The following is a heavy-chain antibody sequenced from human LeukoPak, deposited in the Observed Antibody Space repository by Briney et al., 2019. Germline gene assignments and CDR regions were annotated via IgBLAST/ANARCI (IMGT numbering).Heavy chain of an antibody. CDR3: AELGITMIGGV. D-gene: IGHD3-10*02. CDR1: GFTFSTYW. CDR2: ISSSGSTI. J-gene: IGHJ6*04. Sequence: GGSLRLSCAASGFTFSTYWMNWFRQTPGKGLEWVSYISSSGSTIYYADSVKGRFTISRDNAKNSLYLQMNSLRAEDTAVYYCAELGITMIGGVWGKGTTVTISS. V-gene: IGHV3-48*04.